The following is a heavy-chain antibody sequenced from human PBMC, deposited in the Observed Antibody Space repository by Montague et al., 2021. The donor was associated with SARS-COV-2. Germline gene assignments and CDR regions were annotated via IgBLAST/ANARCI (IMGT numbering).Heavy chain of an antibody. CDR3: ARPYSGSYLGLFDP. Sequence: SLRLSCAASGFTFIIYAMHWVRQAPGKGLEWVAVISYDGSNKYYADSVKGRFTISRDNSKNTLYLQMNSLRAEDTAVYYCARPYSGSYLGLFDPWGQGTLVTGSS. J-gene: IGHJ5*02. CDR1: GFTFIIYA. D-gene: IGHD1-26*01. CDR2: ISYDGSNK. V-gene: IGHV3-30*04.